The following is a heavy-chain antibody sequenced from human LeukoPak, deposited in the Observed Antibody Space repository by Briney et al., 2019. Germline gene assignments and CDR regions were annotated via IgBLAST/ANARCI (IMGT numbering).Heavy chain of an antibody. CDR2: INTNTGNP. D-gene: IGHD6-19*01. J-gene: IGHJ4*02. Sequence: ASVKVSCKASGYTFTNYAMNWVRQAPGQGLEWMGWINTNTGNPTYAQGFTGRFVFSLDTSVSTAYLQISSLKASDTAMYYCARGGSGLQPVDDYWGQGTLVTVSS. CDR3: ARGGSGLQPVDDY. V-gene: IGHV7-4-1*02. CDR1: GYTFTNYA.